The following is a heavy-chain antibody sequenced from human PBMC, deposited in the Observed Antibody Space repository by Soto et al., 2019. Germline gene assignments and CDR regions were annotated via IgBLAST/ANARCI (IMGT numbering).Heavy chain of an antibody. J-gene: IGHJ4*02. CDR2: ISAYNGNK. CDR1: GYTFTSYG. D-gene: IGHD6-13*01. V-gene: IGHV1-18*01. CDR3: ARDLPIAAAGTMDPGFDY. Sequence: GASVKVSCKASGYTFTSYGISWVRQAPGQGLEWMGWISAYNGNKKNAQKLQGRVTMTTDTSTSTAYMELRSLRSDDTAVYYCARDLPIAAAGTMDPGFDYWGQGTLVTVSS.